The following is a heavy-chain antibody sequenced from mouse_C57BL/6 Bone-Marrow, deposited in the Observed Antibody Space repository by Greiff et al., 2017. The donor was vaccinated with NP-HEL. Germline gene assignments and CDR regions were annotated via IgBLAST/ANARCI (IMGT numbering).Heavy chain of an antibody. CDR1: GFSLTSYA. Sequence: QVQLQQSGPGLVAPSQSLSITCTVSGFSLTSYAISWFRQPPGKGLEWLGVIWTGGGTTYNSALKSRLSISKDNSKSQVFLKMNSLQTDDTARYYCASHSFYYYGSSYVADWGQGTLVTVSA. CDR2: IWTGGGT. V-gene: IGHV2-9-1*01. J-gene: IGHJ3*01. CDR3: ASHSFYYYGSSYVAD. D-gene: IGHD1-1*01.